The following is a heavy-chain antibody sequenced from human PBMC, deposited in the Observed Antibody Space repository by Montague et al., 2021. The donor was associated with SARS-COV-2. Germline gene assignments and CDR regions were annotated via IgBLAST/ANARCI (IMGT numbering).Heavy chain of an antibody. Sequence: SLRLSCAPSGFTFSSYAMSWVRQAPGKGLEWVSGISANGDTTYYVDSVKGRFTISRDNSRNRLSLVMSRLRADDTAVYYCAKTDYHDTSGYFFYGVLDYWGQGALVTVSS. CDR3: AKTDYHDTSGYFFYGVLDY. CDR1: GFTFSSYA. J-gene: IGHJ4*02. D-gene: IGHD3-22*01. CDR2: ISANGDTT. V-gene: IGHV3-23*01.